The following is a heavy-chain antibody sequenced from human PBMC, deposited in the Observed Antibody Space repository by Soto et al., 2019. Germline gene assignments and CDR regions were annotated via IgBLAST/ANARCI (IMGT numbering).Heavy chain of an antibody. CDR2: ISGYNGNT. D-gene: IGHD3-3*01. CDR1: GYTFSSYG. V-gene: IGHV1-18*01. CDR3: ARGSRLFGVVIFQHYDMDV. J-gene: IGHJ6*02. Sequence: QVQLVQSGTEVKKPGASVKVSCKASGYTFSSYGISWVRQAPGQGLEWMGWISGYNGNTKYAQTLQGRVTMTTDTPTSTAYVELRSLRSDDTAVYYCARGSRLFGVVIFQHYDMDVWGQGTTVTVSS.